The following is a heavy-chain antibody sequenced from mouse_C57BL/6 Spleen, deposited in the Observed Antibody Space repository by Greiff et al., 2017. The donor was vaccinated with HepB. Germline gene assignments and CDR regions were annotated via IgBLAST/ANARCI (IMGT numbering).Heavy chain of an antibody. CDR3: ARQEDYYGWFAY. CDR2: INSDGGST. J-gene: IGHJ3*01. D-gene: IGHD1-1*01. V-gene: IGHV5-2*01. Sequence: EVKVVESGGGLVQPGESLKLSCESNEYEFPSHDMSWVRKTPEKRLELVAAINSDGGSTYYPDTMERRFIISRDNTKKTLYRQMSSLRSEDTALYYCARQEDYYGWFAYWGQGTLVTVSA. CDR1: EYEFPSHD.